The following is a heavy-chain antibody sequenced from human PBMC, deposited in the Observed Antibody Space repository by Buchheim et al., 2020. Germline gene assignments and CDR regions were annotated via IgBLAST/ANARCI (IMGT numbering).Heavy chain of an antibody. CDR3: ARDGVLLWFGEPHRGMDV. Sequence: EVQLVESGGGLVKPGGSLRLSCAASGFTFSSYSMNWVRQAPGKGLEWVSSISSSSSYIYYADSVKGRFTISRDNAKNSLYLQMNSLRAEDTAVYYCARDGVLLWFGEPHRGMDVWGQGTT. V-gene: IGHV3-21*01. J-gene: IGHJ6*02. D-gene: IGHD3-10*01. CDR2: ISSSSSYI. CDR1: GFTFSSYS.